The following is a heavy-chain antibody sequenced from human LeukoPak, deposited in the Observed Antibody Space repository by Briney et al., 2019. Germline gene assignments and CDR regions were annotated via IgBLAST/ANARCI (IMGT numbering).Heavy chain of an antibody. V-gene: IGHV3-7*01. D-gene: IGHD1-26*01. CDR1: GFTFSSSW. J-gene: IGHJ5*02. CDR2: IKQDRTEK. CDR3: ARRRELLLVPFGWFDP. Sequence: GGSLRLSCAASGFTFSSSWISWVRQAPGKGLEWAANIKQDRTEKYYVDSVKGRFTISRDNAKSSLYLQMNSLRAEDTAVYYCARRRELLLVPFGWFDPWGQGTLVTVSS.